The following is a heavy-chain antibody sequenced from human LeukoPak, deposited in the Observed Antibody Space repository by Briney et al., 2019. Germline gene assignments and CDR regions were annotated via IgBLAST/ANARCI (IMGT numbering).Heavy chain of an antibody. J-gene: IGHJ5*02. V-gene: IGHV3-23*01. CDR3: ARRVGATNRFDP. CDR1: GGSFSGYY. CDR2: ISGSGGST. D-gene: IGHD1-26*01. Sequence: PSETLSLTCAVYGGSFSGYYWSWVRQAPGKGLEWVSAISGSGGSTYYADPVKGRFTISRDNSKNSLYLQMNSLRAEDTAVYYCARRVGATNRFDPWGQGTVVTVSS.